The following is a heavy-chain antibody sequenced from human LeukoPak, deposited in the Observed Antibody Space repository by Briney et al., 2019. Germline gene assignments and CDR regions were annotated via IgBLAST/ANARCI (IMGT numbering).Heavy chain of an antibody. D-gene: IGHD6-13*01. CDR2: ISAYNGNT. CDR3: ARAPTPHPTYSSSWYRPFDY. CDR1: GYTFTSYG. V-gene: IGHV1-18*01. Sequence: GASVKVSCKASGYTFTSYGISWVRQAPGQGLEWMGWISAYNGNTNYAQKLQGRVTMTTDTSTSTAYMELRGLRSDDTAVYYCARAPTPHPTYSSSWYRPFDYWGQGTLVTVSS. J-gene: IGHJ4*02.